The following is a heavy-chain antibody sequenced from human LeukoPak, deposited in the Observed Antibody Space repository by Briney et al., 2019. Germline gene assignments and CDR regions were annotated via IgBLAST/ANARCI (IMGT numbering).Heavy chain of an antibody. CDR2: ISGSGGTP. CDR1: GFTFSSYA. V-gene: IGHV3-23*01. D-gene: IGHD6-6*01. Sequence: GGSLRLSCAASGFTFSSYAMSWVRQAPGKGLEWVSGISGSGGTPYYADSMDGRFTISRDNSKNTLYLQMDSLRAEDTAVYYCPPAYCSSFPGYYYYYFDVWGKGTTVTVSS. CDR3: PPAYCSSFPGYYYYYFDV. J-gene: IGHJ6*03.